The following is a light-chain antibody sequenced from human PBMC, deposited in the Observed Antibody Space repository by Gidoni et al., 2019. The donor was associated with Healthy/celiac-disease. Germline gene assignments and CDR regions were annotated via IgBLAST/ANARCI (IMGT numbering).Light chain of an antibody. V-gene: IGKV3-20*01. CDR1: QSVSSSY. CDR3: QQYGSSPET. CDR2: GAS. J-gene: IGKJ2*01. Sequence: ELVLTQSPGTLSLSPGERATLSCRARQSVSSSYLAWYQQKPGQAPRLLIYGASSRATGIPDRFSGSGSGTDFTLTISRLEPEDFAVYYCQQYGSSPETFXQXTKLEIK.